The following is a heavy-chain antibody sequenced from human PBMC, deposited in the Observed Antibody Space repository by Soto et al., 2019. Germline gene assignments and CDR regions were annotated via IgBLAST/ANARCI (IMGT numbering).Heavy chain of an antibody. Sequence: CVASGFTCSRYVMSWVRQAPGKGLEWVSTINSNGDSTYYADSVKGRFTISRDNSKTPLYLQMNSLRAADTAVYYCARVPDLDYCSGPRCLYYFEYWGQGALVTVSS. CDR3: ARVPDLDYCSGPRCLYYFEY. CDR1: GFTCSRYV. V-gene: IGHV3-23*01. D-gene: IGHD2-15*01. J-gene: IGHJ4*02. CDR2: INSNGDST.